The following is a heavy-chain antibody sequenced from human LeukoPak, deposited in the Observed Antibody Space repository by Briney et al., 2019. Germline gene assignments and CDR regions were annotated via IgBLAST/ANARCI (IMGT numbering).Heavy chain of an antibody. CDR1: GFTLSSYG. CDR3: AKDLWQWPPYFDY. V-gene: IGHV3-30*02. D-gene: IGHD6-19*01. CDR2: IRYDGSNK. Sequence: PGGSLRLSCAASGFTLSSYGMHWVRQAPGKGLEWVAFIRYDGSNKYYADSVEGRFTISRDNSKNTLYLQMNSLRAEDRVVYYCAKDLWQWPPYFDYWGQGTLVTVSS. J-gene: IGHJ4*02.